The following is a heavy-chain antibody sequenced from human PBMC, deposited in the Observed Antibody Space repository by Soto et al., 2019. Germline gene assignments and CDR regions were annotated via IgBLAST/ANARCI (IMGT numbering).Heavy chain of an antibody. Sequence: ASVKVSCKASGYTFTGYYMHWVRQAPGQGLEWMGWINPNSGGTNYAQKFQGRVTMTRDTSISTAYMELSRLRSDDTAVYYCARDRRYDFWSSARYYYGMDGWGQGTTVTVSS. D-gene: IGHD3-3*01. CDR1: GYTFTGYY. CDR2: INPNSGGT. J-gene: IGHJ6*02. V-gene: IGHV1-2*02. CDR3: ARDRRYDFWSSARYYYGMDG.